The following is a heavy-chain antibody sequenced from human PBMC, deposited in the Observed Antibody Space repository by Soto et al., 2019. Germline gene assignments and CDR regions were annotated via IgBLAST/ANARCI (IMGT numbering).Heavy chain of an antibody. CDR3: ARGIEGWYQGRYYYGMDV. V-gene: IGHV4-28*03. Sequence: PSETLSLTRAVSGFSISSGTLWGWIRQSPGKGLEWIGYIYYSGSTNYNPSLKSRVTISVDTSKNQFSLKLSSVTAADTAVYYCARGIEGWYQGRYYYGMDVWGQGTTVTVSS. D-gene: IGHD6-19*01. CDR2: IYYSGST. J-gene: IGHJ6*02. CDR1: GFSISSGTL.